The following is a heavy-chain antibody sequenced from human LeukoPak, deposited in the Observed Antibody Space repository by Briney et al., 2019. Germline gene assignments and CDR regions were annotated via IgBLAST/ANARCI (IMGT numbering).Heavy chain of an antibody. J-gene: IGHJ3*02. CDR2: IRYDGSNK. CDR1: GFIFNTYV. Sequence: GGSLRLSCAASGFIFNTYVMHWVRQAPGKGLEWLAFIRYDGSNKYYADSVKGRFTVSRDNSKNTLYLQMKSLRAEDTAVYYCATGYYYDRDAFDIWGQGTMVTVSS. D-gene: IGHD3-22*01. V-gene: IGHV3-30*02. CDR3: ATGYYYDRDAFDI.